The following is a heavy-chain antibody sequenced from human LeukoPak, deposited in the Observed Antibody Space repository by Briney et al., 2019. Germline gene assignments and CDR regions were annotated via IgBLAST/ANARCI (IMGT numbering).Heavy chain of an antibody. D-gene: IGHD5-12*01. V-gene: IGHV3-43D*03. CDR3: AKDRFSDPNYYYYYMDV. J-gene: IGHJ6*03. Sequence: PGGSLRLSSAASGFTFDDYAMHWGRQAPGKGLEWVSLISWDGGSTYCADSVKGRFTISRDNSKNSLYLQMNSLRAEDTALYYCAKDRFSDPNYYYYYMDVWGKGTTVTVSS. CDR1: GFTFDDYA. CDR2: ISWDGGST.